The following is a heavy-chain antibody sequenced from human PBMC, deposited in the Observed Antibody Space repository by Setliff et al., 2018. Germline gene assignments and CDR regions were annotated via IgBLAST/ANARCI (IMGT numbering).Heavy chain of an antibody. J-gene: IGHJ6*03. CDR2: MYYSGDT. V-gene: IGHV4-59*02. D-gene: IGHD3-3*01. CDR1: GASVSSHY. Sequence: SETLSLTCNVSGASVSSHYWDWIRQPPGKGLEWIGYMYYSGDTNYNPSLKSRVTISLDTSKNQFSLSLSSVTAADTAVYYCARMSGFQYMDVWGKGTTVTVSS. CDR3: ARMSGFQYMDV.